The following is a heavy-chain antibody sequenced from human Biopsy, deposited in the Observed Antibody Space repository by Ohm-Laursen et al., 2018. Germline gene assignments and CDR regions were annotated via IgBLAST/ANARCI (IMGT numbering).Heavy chain of an antibody. D-gene: IGHD6-19*01. J-gene: IGHJ4*02. CDR3: ARGRLRAVARFDY. CDR2: INHSGST. CDR1: GGSFSGYY. V-gene: IGHV4-34*01. Sequence: GTLSLTCTVYGGSFSGYYWSWIRQPPGQGLEWIGEINHSGSTNYNPSLKSRVTISVDTTKNHFSLKLSSVTAAGTAVYYCARGRLRAVARFDYWGQGTLVTVSS.